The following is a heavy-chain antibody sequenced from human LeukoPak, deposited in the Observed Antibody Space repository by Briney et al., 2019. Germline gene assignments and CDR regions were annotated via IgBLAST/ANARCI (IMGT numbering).Heavy chain of an antibody. CDR3: ARGGAARPDY. Sequence: GGPLRLSCAASGFTFSNYGMDWVRQTPGKGLEWVSYISSNTRIIDYADSVKGRFTISRDNAKNSLYLQMNSLRAEDTAVYYCARGGAARPDYWGQGTLLTVSS. D-gene: IGHD6-6*01. J-gene: IGHJ4*02. CDR2: ISSNTRII. V-gene: IGHV3-48*01. CDR1: GFTFSNYG.